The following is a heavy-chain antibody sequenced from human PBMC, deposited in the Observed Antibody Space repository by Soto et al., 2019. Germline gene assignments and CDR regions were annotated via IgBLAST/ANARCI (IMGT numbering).Heavy chain of an antibody. J-gene: IGHJ6*02. V-gene: IGHV5-51*01. Sequence: PGESLKISCKGSGYSFTSYWIGWVRQMPGKGLEWMGIIYPGDSDTRYSPSFQGQVTISADKSISTAYLQWSSLKASDTAMYYCARYTMVPGVITHYYGMDVWGQGTTVTVSS. CDR1: GYSFTSYW. CDR3: ARYTMVPGVITHYYGMDV. CDR2: IYPGDSDT. D-gene: IGHD3-10*01.